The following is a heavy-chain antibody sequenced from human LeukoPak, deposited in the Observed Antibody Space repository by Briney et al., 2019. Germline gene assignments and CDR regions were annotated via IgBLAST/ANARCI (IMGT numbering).Heavy chain of an antibody. D-gene: IGHD3-10*01. J-gene: IGHJ3*02. V-gene: IGHV1-8*02. CDR2: MNPNSGNT. Sequence: VASVKVSCKGYGYTFINHDIDWVRQAAGQGLEWMGWMNPNSGNTGYAQKFQGRVTMTRNTSISTAYMELSSLRSEDTAVYYCARAEDLYYYGSGSYAFDIWGQGTMVTVSS. CDR3: ARAEDLYYYGSGSYAFDI. CDR1: GYTFINHD.